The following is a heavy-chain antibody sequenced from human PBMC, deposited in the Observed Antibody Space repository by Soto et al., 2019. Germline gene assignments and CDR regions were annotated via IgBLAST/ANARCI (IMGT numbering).Heavy chain of an antibody. Sequence: GGSLRLSCAASGFTFSNYWMHWVRQAPGKGLEWVSRINGSGRSTYYAASVKGRFTISRDNSKNTLYLQMNSLSADDTAVYFCTIEKSSVLQIVTIASWGQGTLVTVSA. CDR2: INGSGRST. CDR1: GFTFSNYW. J-gene: IGHJ4*02. CDR3: TIEKSSVLQIVTIAS. V-gene: IGHV3-23*01. D-gene: IGHD2-21*01.